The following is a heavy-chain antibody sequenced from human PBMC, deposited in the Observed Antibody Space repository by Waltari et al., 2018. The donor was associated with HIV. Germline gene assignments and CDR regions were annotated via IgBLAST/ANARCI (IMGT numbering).Heavy chain of an antibody. Sequence: QVQLQESGPGLVKPSETLSLTCTVSGGSISSYYWSWIRQPPGKGLEWIGYIYYSGSTNYNPSLKSRVTISVDTSKNQFSLKLSSVTAADTAVYYCARGQLVATMELHYYYYGMDVWGQGTTVTVSS. J-gene: IGHJ6*02. CDR1: GGSISSYY. CDR3: ARGQLVATMELHYYYYGMDV. V-gene: IGHV4-59*01. D-gene: IGHD5-12*01. CDR2: IYYSGST.